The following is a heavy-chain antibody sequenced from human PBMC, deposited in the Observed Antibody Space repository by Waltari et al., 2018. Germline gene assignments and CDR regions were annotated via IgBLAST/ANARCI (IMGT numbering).Heavy chain of an antibody. CDR1: GFTFSDYY. J-gene: IGHJ3*01. V-gene: IGHV3-7*03. CDR2: LKHDGSLK. CDR3: ARDSAFCNGCAVDL. Sequence: EVQMVESGGGLVQPGGSLRLSCIASGFTFSDYYMSWVRQAPGKGAEWVANLKHDGSLKSYVDSVRGRFIISRDNAKNSVFLQLNSLRVDDTAVYYCARDSAFCNGCAVDLWGQGTMVSVSS. D-gene: IGHD2-8*01.